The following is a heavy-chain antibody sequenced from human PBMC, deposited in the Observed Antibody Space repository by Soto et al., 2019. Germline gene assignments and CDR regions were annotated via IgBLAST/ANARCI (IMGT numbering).Heavy chain of an antibody. D-gene: IGHD2-21*01. CDR1: GFTFSSYW. V-gene: IGHV3-7*05. Sequence: EVQLVESGGDLVQPGGSLRLSCAASGFTFSSYWMHWVRQAPGKGLEWVANINQDGNKKYYVDSVKGRFTISRDNATNSLYLQMNSMRAEDTAVYYCARNILGPFDYWGQGTLVTVSS. CDR3: ARNILGPFDY. J-gene: IGHJ4*02. CDR2: INQDGNKK.